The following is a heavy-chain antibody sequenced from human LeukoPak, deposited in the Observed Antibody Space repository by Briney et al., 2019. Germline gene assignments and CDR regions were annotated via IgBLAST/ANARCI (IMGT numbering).Heavy chain of an antibody. CDR3: ARAVIGYYYMDV. Sequence: ASVKVSCKASGGTFSSYAISWVRQAPGQGLEWMGGIIPIFGTANYAQKFQGRVTITADESTSTAYMELSSLRSEDTAVYCCARAVIGYYYMDVWGKGTTVTISS. J-gene: IGHJ6*03. CDR2: IIPIFGTA. CDR1: GGTFSSYA. V-gene: IGHV1-69*13.